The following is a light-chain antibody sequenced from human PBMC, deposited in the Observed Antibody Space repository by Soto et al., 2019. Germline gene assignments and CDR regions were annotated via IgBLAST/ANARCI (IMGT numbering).Light chain of an antibody. V-gene: IGKV1-5*03. CDR1: QSVGRW. Sequence: DIQMTQSPSTLSASVGDRVTITCRASQSVGRWLAWYQQKPGRAPKLLIYQASLLGSGVPSRFSGSGSGTEFTLTISSLPPDDLATYYCQQYNSSPWTFGQGTKVDIK. CDR2: QAS. CDR3: QQYNSSPWT. J-gene: IGKJ1*01.